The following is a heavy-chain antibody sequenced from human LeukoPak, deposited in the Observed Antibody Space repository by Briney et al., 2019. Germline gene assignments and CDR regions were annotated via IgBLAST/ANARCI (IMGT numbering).Heavy chain of an antibody. D-gene: IGHD6-6*01. J-gene: IGHJ6*03. CDR2: INHSGST. CDR3: ARGPHSSSFYYYYYYMDV. CDR1: GGSFSGYY. V-gene: IGHV4-34*01. Sequence: SETLSLTCAVYGGSFSGYYWSWIRQPPGKGLEWIGEINHSGSTNYNPSLKSRVTISVDTSKNQFSLKMSSVTAADTAVYYCARGPHSSSFYYYYYYMDVWGKGTTVTASS.